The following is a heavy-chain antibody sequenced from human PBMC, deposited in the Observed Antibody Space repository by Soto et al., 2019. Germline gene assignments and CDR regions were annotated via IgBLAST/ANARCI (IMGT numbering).Heavy chain of an antibody. CDR2: IFTDNGDT. D-gene: IGHD2-2*01. Sequence: QVNLVQSGAEVKKPGASVKVSCKASGSTFTANAMHWVRQVPGQRFEWMGWIFTDNGDTVYSQNFQCRVTITRDTSANTAYMDLSSLTSEDTAIYYCARGYQGSFDMWGQGTMVTVSS. J-gene: IGHJ3*02. CDR3: ARGYQGSFDM. V-gene: IGHV1-3*04. CDR1: GSTFTANA.